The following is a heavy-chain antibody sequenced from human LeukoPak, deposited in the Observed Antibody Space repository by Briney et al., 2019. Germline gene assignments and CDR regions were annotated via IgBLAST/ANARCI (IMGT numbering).Heavy chain of an antibody. V-gene: IGHV4-61*02. J-gene: IGHJ4*02. D-gene: IGHD7-27*01. Sequence: SETLSLTCTVSGDSISSINYYWSWIRQPAGKGLQWIGRIYASANPNYNPSLKSRVTISADTSKIQFSLKLTSVTAADTAVYYCARDSNWGFDYWGQGTLVTVSS. CDR1: GDSISSINYY. CDR3: ARDSNWGFDY. CDR2: IYASANP.